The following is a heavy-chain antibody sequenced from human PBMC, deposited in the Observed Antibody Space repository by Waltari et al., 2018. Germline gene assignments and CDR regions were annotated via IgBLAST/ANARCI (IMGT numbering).Heavy chain of an antibody. CDR3: ARSSSSYYRIVPFDY. Sequence: QVQLVQSGDEVKKPGASVKVSCKASGYTFTNYNIEWGRQATGQGLEWMGWMNPNSANSDYAQQFQGRVNITRNTYISTAYLELSGLRSEDTAVYFCARSSSSYYRIVPFDYWGQGTLVIVSS. V-gene: IGHV1-8*03. CDR2: MNPNSANS. D-gene: IGHD3-22*01. J-gene: IGHJ4*02. CDR1: GYTFTNYN.